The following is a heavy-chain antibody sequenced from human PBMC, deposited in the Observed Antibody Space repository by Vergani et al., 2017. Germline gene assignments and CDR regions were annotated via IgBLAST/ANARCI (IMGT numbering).Heavy chain of an antibody. Sequence: VQLVQSGAEVKKPGSSVKVSCKASGGTFSSYAISWVRQAPGQGLEWMGGIIPIFGTANYAQKFQGRVTITADKSTSTAYMELSSLRSEDTAVYYCARDSPGGYCSGGSCYTDYYYGMDVWGQGTTVTVSS. CDR1: GGTFSSYA. CDR3: ARDSPGGYCSGGSCYTDYYYGMDV. CDR2: IIPIFGTA. V-gene: IGHV1-69*06. J-gene: IGHJ6*02. D-gene: IGHD2-15*01.